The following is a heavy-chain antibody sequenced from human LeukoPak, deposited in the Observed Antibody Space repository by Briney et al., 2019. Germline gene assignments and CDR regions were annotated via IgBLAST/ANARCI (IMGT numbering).Heavy chain of an antibody. J-gene: IGHJ5*02. D-gene: IGHD5-18*01. CDR1: GYTFTGYY. V-gene: IGHV1-2*02. CDR3: ARDTAMVTYWFDP. Sequence: GVSVNLSCKASGYTFTGYYMHWVRQAPGQGLEWMGWINPNSGDTNYARKFQGRVTMTRDTSISTAYMELSRLRSDDTAVYYCARDTAMVTYWFDPWGQGTLLTVAS. CDR2: INPNSGDT.